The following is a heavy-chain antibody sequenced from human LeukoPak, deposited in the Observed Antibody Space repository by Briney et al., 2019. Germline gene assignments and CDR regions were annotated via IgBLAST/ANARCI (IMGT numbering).Heavy chain of an antibody. Sequence: GASVKVSCEASRGTLSPYDIGWVRQAPGQGLEWMGEIIPKFGSANYAQKFQDRLTLTTDESTSTAYMELSNLRSEDTAVYFCARDNFAPSGVKYFQLWGPGTLVTVSS. D-gene: IGHD3-16*02. J-gene: IGHJ1*01. V-gene: IGHV1-69*05. CDR3: ARDNFAPSGVKYFQL. CDR1: RGTLSPYD. CDR2: IIPKFGSA.